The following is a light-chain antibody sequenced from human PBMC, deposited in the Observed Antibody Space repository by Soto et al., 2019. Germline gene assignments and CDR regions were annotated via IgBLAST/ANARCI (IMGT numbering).Light chain of an antibody. J-gene: IGKJ5*01. CDR2: GAS. Sequence: DIHLAQSPSTLSASIGNRVTIPFRAGQNIGTYLAWYQHQAGKAPKLLIYGASTLHSGVPSRFSGSVSGTEFTLTIGNLQPEDSGTFYCQLYNTYAITFGQGTRLEIK. CDR3: QLYNTYAIT. V-gene: IGKV1-5*01. CDR1: QNIGTY.